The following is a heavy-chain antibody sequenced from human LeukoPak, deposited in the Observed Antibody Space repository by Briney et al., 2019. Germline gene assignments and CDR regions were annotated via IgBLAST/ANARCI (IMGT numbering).Heavy chain of an antibody. D-gene: IGHD3-10*01. CDR2: ISGSGGST. CDR3: AKDGFEYYYGSGSQGYFDY. J-gene: IGHJ4*02. V-gene: IGHV3-23*01. Sequence: TGGSLRLSCAASGFTFSSYAMSWVRQAPGKGLEWVSAISGSGGSTYYADSVKGRFTSSRDNSKNTLYLQMNSLRAEDTAVYYCAKDGFEYYYGSGSQGYFDYWGQGTLVTVSS. CDR1: GFTFSSYA.